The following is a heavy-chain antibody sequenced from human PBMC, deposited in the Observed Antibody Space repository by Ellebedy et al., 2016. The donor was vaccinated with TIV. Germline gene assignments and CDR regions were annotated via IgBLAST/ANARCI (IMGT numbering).Heavy chain of an antibody. CDR1: GGSFSGYY. V-gene: IGHV4-34*01. Sequence: SETLSLXXAVYGGSFSGYYWSWIRQPPGKGLEWIGEINHSGSSNYNPSLKSRVTFSVDTSKNQFSLRLSSVTAADTAVFYCARIVSTGNSARGWLDPWGQGTLVTVSS. CDR2: INHSGSS. D-gene: IGHD4-23*01. J-gene: IGHJ5*02. CDR3: ARIVSTGNSARGWLDP.